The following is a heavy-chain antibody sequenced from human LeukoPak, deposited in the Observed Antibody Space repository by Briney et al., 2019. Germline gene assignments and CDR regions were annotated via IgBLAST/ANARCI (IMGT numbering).Heavy chain of an antibody. CDR3: ARDPQIASGY. D-gene: IGHD3-10*01. Sequence: GGSLRLSCAASGFTFSSYSMNWVRQAPGKGLEWVSYISSSSSTIYYADSVKGRFTISRDNAKNSLYLQMNSLRAEDTAVYYCARDPQIASGYWGQGTLVTVSS. J-gene: IGHJ4*02. V-gene: IGHV3-48*01. CDR1: GFTFSSYS. CDR2: ISSSSSTI.